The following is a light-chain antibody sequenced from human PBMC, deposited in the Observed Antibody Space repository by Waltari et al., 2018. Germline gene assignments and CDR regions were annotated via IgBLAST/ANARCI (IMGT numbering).Light chain of an antibody. CDR2: AAS. J-gene: IGKJ1*01. V-gene: IGKV1-39*01. CDR1: QTLTTF. Sequence: DIQMTQSPSSLSASVGDRVSITCRASQTLTTFLNWYPQKLGKAPQVLIFAASNLQSGVPSRFNGNGSGTEFTLTISSLQPEDFATYFCQQSYSNPWTFGQGTKVEIK. CDR3: QQSYSNPWT.